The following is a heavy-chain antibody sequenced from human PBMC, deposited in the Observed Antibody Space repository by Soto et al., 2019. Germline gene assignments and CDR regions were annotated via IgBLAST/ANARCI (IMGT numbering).Heavy chain of an antibody. J-gene: IGHJ4*02. CDR2: MSYDGTTK. CDR1: GFTFSSYV. CDR3: AREVLWSRYFDY. V-gene: IGHV3-30-3*01. D-gene: IGHD2-21*01. Sequence: GGSLRLSCAASGFTFSSYVMYWVRQAPGKGLEWVAFMSYDGTTKYYADSVKGRFTISRDNSKNTLYLQVNNLRPEDTGVYYCAREVLWSRYFDYWGQGTLVTVSS.